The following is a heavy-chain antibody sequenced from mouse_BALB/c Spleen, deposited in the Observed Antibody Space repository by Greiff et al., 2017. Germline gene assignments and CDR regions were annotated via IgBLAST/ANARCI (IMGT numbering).Heavy chain of an antibody. Sequence: VKLMESGPGLVAPSQSLSITCTVSGFSLTSYGVHWVRQPPGKGLEWLGVIWAGGSTNYNSALMSRLSISKDNSKSQVFLKMNSLQTDDTAMYYCARDGANWDVRGYFDYWGQGTTLTVSS. J-gene: IGHJ2*01. V-gene: IGHV2-9*02. CDR3: ARDGANWDVRGYFDY. CDR2: IWAGGST. D-gene: IGHD4-1*01. CDR1: GFSLTSYG.